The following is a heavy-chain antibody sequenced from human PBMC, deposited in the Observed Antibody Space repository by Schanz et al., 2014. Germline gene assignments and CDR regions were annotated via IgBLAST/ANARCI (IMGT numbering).Heavy chain of an antibody. CDR1: GFRFDDYA. CDR2: INWSDGST. V-gene: IGHV3-20*04. CDR3: ARDCPYVSGSYYKGFGY. Sequence: EVQLVESGGGLVQPGRSLRLSCVASGFRFDDYAMSWVRQAPGKGLEWVSAINWSDGSTGYADSVKGRFTISRDNGKNSLYLQMNSLRAEDTAVYYCARDCPYVSGSYYKGFGYWGQGTLVTVSS. J-gene: IGHJ4*02. D-gene: IGHD3-10*01.